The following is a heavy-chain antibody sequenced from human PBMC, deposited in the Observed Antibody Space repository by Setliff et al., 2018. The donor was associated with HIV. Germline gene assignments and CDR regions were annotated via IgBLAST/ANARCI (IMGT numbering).Heavy chain of an antibody. V-gene: IGHV3-21*01. CDR1: GFSFGSYW. CDR2: ISIGSGGAI. CDR3: ARDYLYYNLYNGSPVYGMDV. Sequence: PGGSLRLPCAASGFSFGSYWMSWVRQAPGRGLEWVSSISIGSGGAIDYADSVQGRFTISRDNSKNSLYLQMNSLRVEDTAVYYCARDYLYYNLYNGSPVYGMDVWGQGTTVTVSS. D-gene: IGHD3-3*01. J-gene: IGHJ6*02.